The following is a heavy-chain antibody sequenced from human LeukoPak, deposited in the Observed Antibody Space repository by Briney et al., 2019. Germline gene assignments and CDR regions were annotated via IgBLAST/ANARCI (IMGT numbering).Heavy chain of an antibody. CDR2: IYYSGST. V-gene: IGHV4-59*01. CDR1: GGSISSYY. D-gene: IGHD6-19*01. J-gene: IGHJ4*02. CDR3: ARVQPQPIYSSGWYYFDY. Sequence: TSETLSLTCTVSGGSISSYYWSWIRQPPGKGLEWIGYIYYSGSTNYNPSLKSRVTISVDTSKNQFSLKLSSVTAADTAVYYCARVQPQPIYSSGWYYFDYWGQGTLVTVSS.